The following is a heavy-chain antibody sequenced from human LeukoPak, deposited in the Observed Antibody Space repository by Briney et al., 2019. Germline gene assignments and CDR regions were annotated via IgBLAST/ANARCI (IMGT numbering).Heavy chain of an antibody. D-gene: IGHD3-22*01. CDR3: ARVRYYYDSSGYYPHYWYFDL. V-gene: IGHV4-59*01. CDR2: IYYSGST. CDR1: GGSISSYY. Sequence: PSETLSLTCTVSGGSISSYYWSWIRQPPGKGLEWIGYIYYSGSTNYNPSLKSRVTISVDTSKNQFSLKLSSVTAADTAVYYCARVRYYYDSSGYYPHYWYFDLWGRGTLVTVSS. J-gene: IGHJ2*01.